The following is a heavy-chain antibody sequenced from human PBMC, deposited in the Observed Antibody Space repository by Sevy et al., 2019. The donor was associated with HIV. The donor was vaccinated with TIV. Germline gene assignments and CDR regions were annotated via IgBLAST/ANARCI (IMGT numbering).Heavy chain of an antibody. D-gene: IGHD3-22*01. J-gene: IGHJ4*02. CDR3: TRAEQYEYDSTSYYDYFDY. CDR2: IRRRAFGGTI. CDR1: GFTFGDYA. Sequence: GGSLRLSCTASGFTFGDYAVGWFRQAPGKGLEWVSFIRRRAFGGTIEYAASVKGIFTISKDDSQSTAYLQMNSLKTEDTAVYYCTRAEQYEYDSTSYYDYFDYWGQGTLVTVSS. V-gene: IGHV3-49*03.